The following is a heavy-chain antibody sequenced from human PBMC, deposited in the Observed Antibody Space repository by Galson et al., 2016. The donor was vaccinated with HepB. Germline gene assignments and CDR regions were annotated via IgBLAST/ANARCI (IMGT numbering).Heavy chain of an antibody. CDR1: GFTFSSYG. CDR2: ITPEGSDT. Sequence: SLRLSCAASGFTFSSYGMHWVRQAPGKGLDWVALITPEGSDTYYADAVKGRSTISRDNSNNTLALQMNSLRAEDTAIYYCARDGISSLDQWSQGFLVTVSS. CDR3: ARDGISSLDQ. D-gene: IGHD2/OR15-2a*01. V-gene: IGHV3-30*03. J-gene: IGHJ4*02.